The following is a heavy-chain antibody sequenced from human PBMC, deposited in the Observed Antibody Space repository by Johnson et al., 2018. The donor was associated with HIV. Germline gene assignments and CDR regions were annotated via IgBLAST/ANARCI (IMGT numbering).Heavy chain of an antibody. J-gene: IGHJ3*02. CDR2: ISYDGSNK. CDR3: ARFRSSNWFDAFDI. V-gene: IGHV3-30*19. D-gene: IGHD6-13*01. CDR1: GFTFSSYG. Sequence: VQLVESGGGLVQPGGSLRLSCAASGFTFSSYGMHWVRQAPGKGLEWVAVISYDGSNKYYADSVKGRFTISRDNSKNTLYLQMNSLRAEDTAVYYCARFRSSNWFDAFDIWGQGTMVTVSS.